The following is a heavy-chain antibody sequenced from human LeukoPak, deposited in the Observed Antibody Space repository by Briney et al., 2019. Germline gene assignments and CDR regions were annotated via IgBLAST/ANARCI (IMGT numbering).Heavy chain of an antibody. Sequence: VKVSCKASGGTFSSYAVSWVRLTPGQGLEWLGGIIPVFGTTTYAQKFQAKVTMTADKSTNTAYLEISSLTSDDTAVYYCARCSPGDSSNFYAVLQYWGQGTQVTVST. D-gene: IGHD3-22*01. V-gene: IGHV1-69*13. J-gene: IGHJ4*02. CDR2: IIPVFGTT. CDR3: ARCSPGDSSNFYAVLQY. CDR1: GGTFSSYA.